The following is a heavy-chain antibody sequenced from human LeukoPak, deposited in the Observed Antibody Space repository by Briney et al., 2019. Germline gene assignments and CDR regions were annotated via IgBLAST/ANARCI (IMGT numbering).Heavy chain of an antibody. Sequence: SETLSLTCTVSGGSLTSSSYYWGWIRQPPGEGLGWIGSVYYSGSTYYNSSLKSLVTISVDTSKNQFSLKLSSVSAADTDVYYCGRDVQGAYCSSTSCYTWFDPWGQGTLVTVSS. CDR3: GRDVQGAYCSSTSCYTWFDP. CDR2: VYYSGST. D-gene: IGHD2-2*01. CDR1: GGSLTSSSYY. V-gene: IGHV4-39*07. J-gene: IGHJ5*02.